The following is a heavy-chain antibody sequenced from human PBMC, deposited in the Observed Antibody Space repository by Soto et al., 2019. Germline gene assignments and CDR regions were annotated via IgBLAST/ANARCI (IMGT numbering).Heavy chain of an antibody. CDR3: AREEGRAAAVRDYFDY. V-gene: IGHV3-30-3*01. J-gene: IGHJ4*02. CDR1: GFTFSSYA. D-gene: IGHD6-13*01. Sequence: GGSLRLSCAASGFTFSSYAMHWVRQAPGKGLEWVAVISYDGSNKYYADSVKGRFTISRDNSKNTLYLQMNSLRAEDTAVYYCAREEGRAAAVRDYFDYWGQGTLVTVSS. CDR2: ISYDGSNK.